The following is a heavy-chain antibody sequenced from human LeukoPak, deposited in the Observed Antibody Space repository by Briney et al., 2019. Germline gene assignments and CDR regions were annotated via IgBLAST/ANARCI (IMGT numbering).Heavy chain of an antibody. CDR3: AREAGYCSGGSCYGAWFDY. D-gene: IGHD2-15*01. V-gene: IGHV4-59*01. CDR2: FYYSGST. CDR1: GGSISSYY. J-gene: IGHJ4*02. Sequence: SETLSLTCTVSGGSISSYYWSWLRQPPGKGLEWIGYFYYSGSTNYNPSLKSRVTISVDTSKNQFSLKLSSVTAADTAVYYCAREAGYCSGGSCYGAWFDYWGQGTLVTVSS.